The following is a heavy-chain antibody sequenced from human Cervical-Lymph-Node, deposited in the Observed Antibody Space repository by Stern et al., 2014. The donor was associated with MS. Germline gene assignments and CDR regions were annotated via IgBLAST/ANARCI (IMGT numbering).Heavy chain of an antibody. V-gene: IGHV4-39*01. Sequence: QLQLKESGPGLVKPSETLSLTCTVSGGSISSSSYYWGWIRQPPGKGLEGVGSIYFSGSTYYNQSLKSRVTISVDKSKNQLVVKMSSVTAADTAVYYCARHRGCSSTSCLGWFDPWGQGTLVTVSS. CDR3: ARHRGCSSTSCLGWFDP. J-gene: IGHJ5*02. CDR2: IYFSGST. CDR1: GGSISSSSYY. D-gene: IGHD2-2*01.